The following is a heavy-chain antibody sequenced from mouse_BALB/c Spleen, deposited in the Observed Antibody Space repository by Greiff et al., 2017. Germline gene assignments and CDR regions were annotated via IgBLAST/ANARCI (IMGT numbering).Heavy chain of an antibody. V-gene: IGHV1S137*01. D-gene: IGHD2-4*01. CDR1: GYTFTDYA. CDR3: AREQLSTMITPCYFDY. Sequence: QVQLQQSGAELVRPGVSVKISCKGSGYTFTDYAMHWVKQSHAKSLEWIGVISTYYGDASYNQKFKGKATMTVDKSSSTAYMELARLTSEDSAIYYCAREQLSTMITPCYFDYWGQGTTLTVSS. CDR2: ISTYYGDA. J-gene: IGHJ2*01.